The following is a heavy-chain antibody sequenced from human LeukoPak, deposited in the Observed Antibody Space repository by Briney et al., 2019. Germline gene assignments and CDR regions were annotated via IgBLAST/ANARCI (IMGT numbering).Heavy chain of an antibody. CDR2: IIPIFGTA. D-gene: IGHD2-2*01. CDR3: ATSGYCSSTSCSPLGDY. J-gene: IGHJ4*02. V-gene: IGHV1-69*13. Sequence: SVKVSCKASGGTFSSYAISWVRQAPGQGLEWMGGIIPIFGTANYAQKFQGRVTITADESTSTAYMELSSLRSEDTAVYYCATSGYCSSTSCSPLGDYWGQGTLVTASS. CDR1: GGTFSSYA.